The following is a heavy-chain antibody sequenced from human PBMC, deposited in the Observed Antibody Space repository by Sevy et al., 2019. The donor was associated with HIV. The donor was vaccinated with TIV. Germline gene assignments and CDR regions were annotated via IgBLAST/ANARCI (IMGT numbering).Heavy chain of an antibody. J-gene: IGHJ4*02. D-gene: IGHD3-3*01. V-gene: IGHV3-23*01. CDR2: ISAGGGSA. CDR1: GFTFSNYA. CDR3: AKDPSRVLDRDY. Sequence: GGSLRLSCAASGFTFSNYAMNWVRQAPGKGPEWVSSISAGGGSAYYADSVKGRFTVSRDNSKNTLFLQLNSLRAEDTAVYYSAKDPSRVLDRDYWGQGTLVTVSS.